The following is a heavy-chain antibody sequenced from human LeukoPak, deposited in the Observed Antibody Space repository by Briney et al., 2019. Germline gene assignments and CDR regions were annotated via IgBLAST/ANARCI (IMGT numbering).Heavy chain of an antibody. CDR2: IYHSGS. D-gene: IGHD3-16*01. CDR3: ARDLEASGLYGNALDV. V-gene: IGHV4-38-2*02. CDR1: GYSISSGYY. Sequence: SETLSLTCTVSGYSISSGYYWGWIRQPPGKGLEWIGTIYHSGSYYNPSLKSRVTISEDTSKNQFSLRLTSVTAADTAVYYCARDLEASGLYGNALDVWGQGTMVTVSS. J-gene: IGHJ3*01.